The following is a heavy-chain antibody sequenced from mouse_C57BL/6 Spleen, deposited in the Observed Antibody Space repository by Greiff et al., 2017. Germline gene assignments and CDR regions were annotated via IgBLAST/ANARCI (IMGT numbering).Heavy chain of an antibody. CDR1: GYSFTDYN. V-gene: IGHV1-39*01. CDR2: INPNYGTT. CDR3: ARSKNGPLYAMDY. D-gene: IGHD1-1*02. Sequence: VLLKESGPELVQPGASVKISCKASGYSFTDYNMNWVKQSNGKSLEWIGVINPNYGTTSYNQKFKGKGTLTVDQSSSTAYMQLNSLTSEDSAVYYCARSKNGPLYAMDYWGQGTSVTVSS. J-gene: IGHJ4*01.